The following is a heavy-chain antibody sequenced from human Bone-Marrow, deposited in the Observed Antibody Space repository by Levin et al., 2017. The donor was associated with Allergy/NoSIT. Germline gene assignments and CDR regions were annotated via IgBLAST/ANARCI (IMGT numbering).Heavy chain of an antibody. CDR1: GGSISSNSYY. CDR2: VYFSGST. J-gene: IGHJ4*02. Sequence: SETLSLTCTVSGGSISSNSYYWSWIRQPPGKGLEWIVSVYFSGSTYYAPSLKSRVTVSIDTPKNQFSLKLSSVTAADTAVYYCARRGAVAGAPIFDHWGQGTLVTVSS. D-gene: IGHD6-19*01. V-gene: IGHV4-39*01. CDR3: ARRGAVAGAPIFDH.